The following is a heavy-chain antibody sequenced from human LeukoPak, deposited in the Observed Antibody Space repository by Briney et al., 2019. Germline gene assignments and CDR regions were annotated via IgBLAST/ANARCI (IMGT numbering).Heavy chain of an antibody. J-gene: IGHJ4*01. CDR2: ISGSGGST. V-gene: IGHV3-23*01. Sequence: GGSLRLSCAASGFTFSSYAMTWVRQAPGKGLEWVSGISGSGGSTYYADPVKGRFTISRDNSKNTLYLQMNSLRAADTAVYYCAKALHFDWLSFDYWGQGTLVTVSS. CDR3: AKALHFDWLSFDY. D-gene: IGHD3-9*01. CDR1: GFTFSSYA.